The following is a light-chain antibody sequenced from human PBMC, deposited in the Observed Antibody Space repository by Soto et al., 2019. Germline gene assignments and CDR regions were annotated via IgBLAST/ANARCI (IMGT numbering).Light chain of an antibody. CDR1: QSVSSN. J-gene: IGKJ1*01. V-gene: IGKV3-15*01. Sequence: EIVMTQSPATLSLSPCERATLSCRASQSVSSNLAWYQQKPAQAPRLLIYGASTRATGIPARFSGSGSGTEFTLTISSLQSEDFAVYYCQQYNNWPRTFGQGTKVDI. CDR3: QQYNNWPRT. CDR2: GAS.